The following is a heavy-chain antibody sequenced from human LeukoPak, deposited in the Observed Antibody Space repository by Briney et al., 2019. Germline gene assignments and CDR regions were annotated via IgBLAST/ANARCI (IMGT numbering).Heavy chain of an antibody. V-gene: IGHV3-48*01. D-gene: IGHD6-19*01. CDR1: GFTFSSYS. Sequence: GGSLRLSCAASGFTFSSYSMNGVRQAPGKGLEWVSYISSSSSTIYYADSVKGRFTISRDNAKNSLYLQMNSLRAEDTAVYYCASWGTSGWYHYWGQGTLVTVSS. J-gene: IGHJ4*02. CDR2: ISSSSSTI. CDR3: ASWGTSGWYHY.